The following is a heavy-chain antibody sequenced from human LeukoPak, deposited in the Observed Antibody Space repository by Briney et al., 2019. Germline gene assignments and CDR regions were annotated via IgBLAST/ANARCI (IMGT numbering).Heavy chain of an antibody. Sequence: SQTLSLTCAISGDSVSSNSAAWNWIRQSPSRGLEWLGRTYYRSKWYNDYAVSVKIRITINPDTSKNQFSLPLNCVTTEDTAVYYCARGGYYDFWSGYSHWFDPWGQGTLVTVSS. J-gene: IGHJ5*02. D-gene: IGHD3-3*01. CDR3: ARGGYYDFWSGYSHWFDP. V-gene: IGHV6-1*01. CDR1: GDSVSSNSAA. CDR2: TYYRSKWYN.